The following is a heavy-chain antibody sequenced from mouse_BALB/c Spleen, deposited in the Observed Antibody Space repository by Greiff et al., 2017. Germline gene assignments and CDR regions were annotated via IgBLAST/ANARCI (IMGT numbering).Heavy chain of an antibody. D-gene: IGHD2-14*01. J-gene: IGHJ4*01. Sequence: EVKLVESGGGLVQPGGSRKLSCAASGFTFSSFGMHWVRQAPEKGLEWVAYISSGSSTIYYADTVKGRFTISRDNPKNTLFLQMTSLRSEDTAMYYCARRYYRYDEGYAMDYWGQGTSVTVSS. CDR2: ISSGSSTI. CDR3: ARRYYRYDEGYAMDY. V-gene: IGHV5-17*02. CDR1: GFTFSSFG.